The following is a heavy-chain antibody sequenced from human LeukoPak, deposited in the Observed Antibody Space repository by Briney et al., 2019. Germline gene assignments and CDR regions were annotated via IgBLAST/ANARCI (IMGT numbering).Heavy chain of an antibody. CDR2: INHSGGT. V-gene: IGHV4-34*01. CDR1: GGSFSGYY. D-gene: IGHD3-22*01. J-gene: IGHJ4*02. Sequence: SETLSLTCAVYGGSFSGYYWSWIRQPPGKGLEWIGEINHSGGTNYNPSLKSRVTISVDTSKNQFSLKLSSVTAADTAVYYCASIIENYYDSSGYYPGLDFDYWGQGTLVTVSS. CDR3: ASIIENYYDSSGYYPGLDFDY.